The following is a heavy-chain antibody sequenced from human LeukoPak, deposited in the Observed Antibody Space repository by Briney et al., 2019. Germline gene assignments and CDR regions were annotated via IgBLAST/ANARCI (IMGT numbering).Heavy chain of an antibody. D-gene: IGHD4-17*01. V-gene: IGHV1-2*04. CDR2: INPNSGGT. J-gene: IGHJ6*02. Sequence: ASVKVSCRASGYTFTGYYMHWVRQAPGQGLEWMGWINPNSGGTNYAQKFQGWVTMTRDTSISTAYMELSRLRSDDTAVYYCARGPAVTPQWTSHYRYGMDVWGQGTTVTVSS. CDR3: ARGPAVTPQWTSHYRYGMDV. CDR1: GYTFTGYY.